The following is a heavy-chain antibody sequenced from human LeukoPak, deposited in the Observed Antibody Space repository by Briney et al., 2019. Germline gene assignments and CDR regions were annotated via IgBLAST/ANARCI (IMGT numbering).Heavy chain of an antibody. V-gene: IGHV4-38-2*02. Sequence: SETLSLTCTVSGYSISSGYYWGWIRQPPGKGLESIGYIHYTGSTTYNPSLKSRVTISVDTSKNQFSLKLRSVTAADTAVYYCARISSSNWYNERGAFDVWGQGTMVTVSS. D-gene: IGHD6-13*01. J-gene: IGHJ3*01. CDR3: ARISSSNWYNERGAFDV. CDR2: IHYTGST. CDR1: GYSISSGYY.